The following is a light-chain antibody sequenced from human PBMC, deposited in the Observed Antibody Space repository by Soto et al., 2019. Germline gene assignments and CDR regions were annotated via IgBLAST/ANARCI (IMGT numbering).Light chain of an antibody. CDR3: QHYNSYSEA. J-gene: IGKJ1*01. Sequence: QFTQSPSSLSASVGARVTITCRASQGINSFLAWYQQKPGKAPKLLVYAASTLQSGVPSRFSGSGSGTDLTITISSLQPEDGATYDGQHYNSYSEAFGQGTKVDIK. V-gene: IGKV1-9*01. CDR1: QGINSF. CDR2: AAS.